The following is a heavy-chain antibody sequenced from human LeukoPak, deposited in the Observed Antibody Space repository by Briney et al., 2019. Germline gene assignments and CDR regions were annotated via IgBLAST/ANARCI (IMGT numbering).Heavy chain of an antibody. CDR2: IIPIFGTA. CDR3: TREPHRDFWSGLIFDY. V-gene: IGHV1-69*13. D-gene: IGHD3-3*01. Sequence: SVKVSCKASGGTFSTYAISWVRQAPGQGPEWMGGIIPIFGTANYAQKFQGRVTIIADGSMSTAQMELSSLRSEDTAVYYCTREPHRDFWSGLIFDYWGQGLLVTVSS. J-gene: IGHJ4*02. CDR1: GGTFSTYA.